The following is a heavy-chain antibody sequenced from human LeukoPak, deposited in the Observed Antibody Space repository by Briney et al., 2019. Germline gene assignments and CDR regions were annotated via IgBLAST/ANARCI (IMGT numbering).Heavy chain of an antibody. Sequence: ASVTVSCKASGYTFSSYGISWVRQAPGQGLEWMGWISAYNGNTHHAQKLQGRVTITADESTRTAYMELSSLRSEDTAVYYCARSADPVLVAGSSGFAYVNTPSYYYYMDVWGKGTTVTVSS. V-gene: IGHV1-18*01. CDR2: ISAYNGNT. CDR3: ARSADPVLVAGSSGFAYVNTPSYYYYMDV. CDR1: GYTFSSYG. D-gene: IGHD6-19*01. J-gene: IGHJ6*03.